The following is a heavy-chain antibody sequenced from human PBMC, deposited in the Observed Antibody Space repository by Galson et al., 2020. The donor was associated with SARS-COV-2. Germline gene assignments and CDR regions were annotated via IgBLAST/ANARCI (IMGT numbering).Heavy chain of an antibody. Sequence: GESLKISCKGSGYSFTSYWIGWVRQMPGKGLEWMGIIYPGDSDTRYSPSFQGQVTISADKSISTAYLQWSSLKASDTAMYYCARGPYYDFWSGYYTGTGDYWGQGTLVTVSS. CDR2: IYPGDSDT. D-gene: IGHD3-3*01. V-gene: IGHV5-51*01. J-gene: IGHJ4*02. CDR1: GYSFTSYW. CDR3: ARGPYYDFWSGYYTGTGDY.